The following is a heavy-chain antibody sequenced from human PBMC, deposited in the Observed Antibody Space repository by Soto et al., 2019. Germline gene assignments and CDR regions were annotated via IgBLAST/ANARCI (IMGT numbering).Heavy chain of an antibody. J-gene: IGHJ4*02. CDR2: INHSGST. V-gene: IGHV4-34*01. CDR1: GGSFSGYY. Sequence: QVQLQQWGAGLLKPSETLSLTCAVYGGSFSGYYWSWIRQPPGKGLEWIGEINHSGSTNYNPALKSRTPTSVDASMTQFSLKLSSVTAADRAVYYCARTYSSTWSAIAYWGQGTRVTVSS. CDR3: ARTYSSTWSAIAY. D-gene: IGHD6-13*01.